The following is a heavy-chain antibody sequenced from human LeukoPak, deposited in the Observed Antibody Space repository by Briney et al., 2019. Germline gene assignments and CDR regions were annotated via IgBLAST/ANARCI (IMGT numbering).Heavy chain of an antibody. J-gene: IGHJ3*02. Sequence: GGSLRLSCAASGFTVSSNYMNWVRQAPGKGLEWVSSISSSSSYIYYADSVKGRFTISRDNAKKSLYLQMNSLRAEDTALYYCARGVDTAMILWSAFDIWGQGTMVTVSS. CDR3: ARGVDTAMILWSAFDI. CDR2: ISSSSSYI. V-gene: IGHV3-21*01. CDR1: GFTVSSNY. D-gene: IGHD5-18*01.